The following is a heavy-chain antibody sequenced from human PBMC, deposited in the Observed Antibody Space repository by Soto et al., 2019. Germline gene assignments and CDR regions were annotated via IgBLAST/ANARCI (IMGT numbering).Heavy chain of an antibody. V-gene: IGHV4-39*01. CDR1: GGSISSSSYY. Sequence: PSETLSLTCTVSGGSISSSSYYWGWIRQSPGKGLEWIGSFYYSGSTYYSPSLRSRVTISGDTSRKQISLRLSSVTAADTAVYYCARISVASRYMDVWRKGTTVTVSS. J-gene: IGHJ6*03. CDR2: FYYSGST. CDR3: ARISVASRYMDV. D-gene: IGHD5-12*01.